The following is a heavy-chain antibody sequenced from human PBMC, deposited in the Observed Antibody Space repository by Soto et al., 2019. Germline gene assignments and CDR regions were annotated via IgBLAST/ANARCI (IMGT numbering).Heavy chain of an antibody. CDR1: GGTFSSYA. CDR3: ASGSGIVGATAYYYYGMDV. V-gene: IGHV1-69*01. CDR2: IIPIFGTA. J-gene: IGHJ6*02. Sequence: QVQLVQSGAEVKKPGSSVKVSCKASGGTFSSYAISWVRQAPGQGLEWMGGIIPIFGTANYAQKFQGRVTITADESTSTAYMELSSLRSEDTAVYYCASGSGIVGATAYYYYGMDVWGQGTTVTVSS. D-gene: IGHD1-26*01.